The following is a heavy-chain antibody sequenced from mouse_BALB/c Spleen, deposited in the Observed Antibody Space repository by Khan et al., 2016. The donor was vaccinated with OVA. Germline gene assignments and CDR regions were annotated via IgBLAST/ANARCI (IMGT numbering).Heavy chain of an antibody. CDR1: GYIFTSYW. D-gene: IGHD3-2*02. CDR3: AREEALYYFDY. J-gene: IGHJ2*01. Sequence: VELVESGAELVRPGASVKLSCKTSGYIFTSYWIHWVKQRSGQSLEWIARIYPGTDNTYYNEKLKDKATLTADKSSSTAYMQLSSLKSEDSAVYFCAREEALYYFDYWGQGTTLTVSS. V-gene: IGHV1-76*01. CDR2: IYPGTDNT.